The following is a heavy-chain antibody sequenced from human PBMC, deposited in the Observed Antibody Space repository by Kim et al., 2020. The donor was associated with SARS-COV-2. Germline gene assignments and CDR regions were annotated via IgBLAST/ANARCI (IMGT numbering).Heavy chain of an antibody. J-gene: IGHJ6*02. CDR2: INHSGST. Sequence: SQTLSLTCAVYGGSFSGYYWSWIRQPPGKGLEWIGEINHSGSTNYNPSLKSRVTISVDTSKNQFSLKLSSVTAADTAVYYCARFDMGSSSSGDYYGMDVWGQGTTVTVSS. D-gene: IGHD6-6*01. CDR1: GGSFSGYY. V-gene: IGHV4-34*01. CDR3: ARFDMGSSSSGDYYGMDV.